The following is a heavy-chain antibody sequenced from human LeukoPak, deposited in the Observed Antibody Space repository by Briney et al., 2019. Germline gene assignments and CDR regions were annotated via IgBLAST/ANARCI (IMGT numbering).Heavy chain of an antibody. J-gene: IGHJ4*02. CDR1: GFTSSSYA. D-gene: IGHD3-3*01. CDR3: ARDFLGVHYFDY. V-gene: IGHV3-30*04. CDR2: ISYDGSNK. Sequence: PGRSLRLSCAASGFTSSSYAILWVRQAPGKGLEWVAFISYDGSNKYYADSVKGRFTISRDNSKNSLYLQMNSLRAEDTAVYYCARDFLGVHYFDYWGQETLVTVSS.